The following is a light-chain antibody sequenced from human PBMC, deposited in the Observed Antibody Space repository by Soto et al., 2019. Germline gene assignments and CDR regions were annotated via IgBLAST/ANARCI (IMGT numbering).Light chain of an antibody. CDR2: GAS. J-gene: IGKJ1*01. CDR3: QQYNNWPWT. Sequence: TQSPSTLSVSLGEEVSLSCRASQSVSTYLAWYQQTPGQAPRLLIHGASTRAPGFPARFSGSGSGTDFTLTISSLQSEDFAVYYCQQYNNWPWTFGQGTKVDIK. V-gene: IGKV3-15*01. CDR1: QSVSTY.